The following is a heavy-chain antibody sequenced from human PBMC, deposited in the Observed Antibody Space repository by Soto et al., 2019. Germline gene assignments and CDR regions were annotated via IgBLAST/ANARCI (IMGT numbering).Heavy chain of an antibody. CDR2: IYYSGST. V-gene: IGHV4-31*03. CDR3: ARRSIQVEGYEYSIDY. CDR1: GGSISSGGYY. J-gene: IGHJ4*02. D-gene: IGHD5-18*01. Sequence: SETLSLTCTVSGGSISSGGYYWSWIRQHPGKGLEWIGYIYYSGSTYYNPSLKSRVTISVDTSKNQFSLKLSSVTAADTAVYYCARRSIQVEGYEYSIDYWGQGTLVTVS.